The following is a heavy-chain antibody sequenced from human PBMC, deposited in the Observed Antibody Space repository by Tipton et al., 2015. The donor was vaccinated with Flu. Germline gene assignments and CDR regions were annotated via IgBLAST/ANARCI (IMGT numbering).Heavy chain of an antibody. CDR1: NDYLSDYY. CDR3: ARDNWGGVFAY. J-gene: IGHJ3*01. D-gene: IGHD7-27*01. Sequence: TLSLTCTVSNDYLSDYYWNWIRQSPGKGLEWLGSFHYTGKTLHDPSLKSRVTMAVDTSKNQFFLNLTSVTAADTAVYFCARDNWGGVFAYWGQGTMVTVSS. CDR2: FHYTGKT. V-gene: IGHV4-59*01.